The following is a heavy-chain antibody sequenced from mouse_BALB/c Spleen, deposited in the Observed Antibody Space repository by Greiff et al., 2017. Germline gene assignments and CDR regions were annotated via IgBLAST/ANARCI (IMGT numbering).Heavy chain of an antibody. D-gene: IGHD2-2*01. J-gene: IGHJ4*01. CDR3: ARSGGYDVYAMDY. CDR2: ISYSGST. CDR1: GYSITSDYA. Sequence: EVMLVESGPGLVKPSQSLSLTCTVTGYSITSDYAWNWIRQFPGNKLEWMGYISYSGSTSYNPSLKSRISITRDTSKNQFFLQLNSVTTEDTATYYCARSGGYDVYAMDYWGQGTSVTVSS. V-gene: IGHV3-2*02.